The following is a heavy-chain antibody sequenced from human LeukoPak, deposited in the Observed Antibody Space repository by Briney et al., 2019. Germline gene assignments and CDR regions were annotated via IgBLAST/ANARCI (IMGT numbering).Heavy chain of an antibody. CDR3: ARGYFDWLSFDY. CDR1: GGSISTYW. Sequence: PSETLSLTCTVSGGSISTYWWTWIRQPPGKGLEWLGYIHYSGNNNYNPSLKSRLTMSVDTSKNHFSPNLNSVTAADTAVYYCARGYFDWLSFDYWGQGVLVAVSS. D-gene: IGHD3-9*01. J-gene: IGHJ4*02. V-gene: IGHV4-59*01. CDR2: IHYSGNN.